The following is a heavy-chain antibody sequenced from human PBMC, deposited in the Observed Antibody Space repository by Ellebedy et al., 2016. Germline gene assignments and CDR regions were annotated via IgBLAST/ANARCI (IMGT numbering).Heavy chain of an antibody. CDR3: ARGFLENSFDH. J-gene: IGHJ4*02. V-gene: IGHV3-48*02. Sequence: GESLKISXAASGFTFSVAGMTWVRQAPGKGLEWVSFISGDRRTIYYRDSVRGRFTISRDTAKKSVYLQMNSLRDEDTAVYYCARGFLENSFDHWGQGTLVTVSS. CDR1: GFTFSVAG. CDR2: ISGDRRTI.